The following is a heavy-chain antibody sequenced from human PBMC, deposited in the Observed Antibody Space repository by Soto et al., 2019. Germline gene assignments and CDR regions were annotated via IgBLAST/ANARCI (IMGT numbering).Heavy chain of an antibody. J-gene: IGHJ6*02. V-gene: IGHV3-43*01. Sequence: GGSLRLSCAASGFTFDDYTMHWVRQAPGKGLEWVSLISWDGGSTYYADSVKGRFTISRDNSKNSLYLQMNSLRTEDTALYYCAKDISRQQLVLEYYYYYYGMDVWGQGTTVTVSS. CDR3: AKDISRQQLVLEYYYYYYGMDV. CDR1: GFTFDDYT. CDR2: ISWDGGST. D-gene: IGHD6-13*01.